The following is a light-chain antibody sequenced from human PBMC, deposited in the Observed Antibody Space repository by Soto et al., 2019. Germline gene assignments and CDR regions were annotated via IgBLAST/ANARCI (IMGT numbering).Light chain of an antibody. CDR3: QQLHSYTLT. J-gene: IGKJ4*01. CDR1: QTIGSW. Sequence: DVDMSLSLSLLSASVCDAVTMPCRSSQTIGSWLAWYHQKPGKATKLLIYAASTLQSGVPSRFSGSGSGTDFTLTISSLQPEDFATYYCQQLHSYTLTCGGGTKVDI. V-gene: IGKV1-5*01. CDR2: AAS.